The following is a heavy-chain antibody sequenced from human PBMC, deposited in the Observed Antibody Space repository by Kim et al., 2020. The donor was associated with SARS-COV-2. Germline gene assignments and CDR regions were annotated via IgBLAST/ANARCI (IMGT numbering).Heavy chain of an antibody. Sequence: GGSLRLSCAVSGSSVRSSYMTWVRQAPGKGLEWVSAIHDAGSTYYADSVKGRFTISRDIPKDTLYLQMNSLRAEDTAVYYCSSSTAGAYFDDWGQGSLVT. CDR1: GSSVRSSY. J-gene: IGHJ4*02. CDR3: SSSTAGAYFDD. D-gene: IGHD6-25*01. CDR2: IHDAGST. V-gene: IGHV3-53*01.